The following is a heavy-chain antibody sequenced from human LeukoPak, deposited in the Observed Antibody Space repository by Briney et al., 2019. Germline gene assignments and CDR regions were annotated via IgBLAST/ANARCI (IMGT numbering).Heavy chain of an antibody. D-gene: IGHD3-22*01. J-gene: IGHJ5*02. Sequence: SQTLSLTCTVSGGSISSGSYYWSWIRQPAGKGLEWIGRIYTSGSTNYNPSLKSRVTISVDTSKNQFSLKLSSVTAADTAVYYCARDTSSGYYYDSSGLNWFYPWGQGTLVTVSS. CDR2: IYTSGST. CDR3: ARDTSSGYYYDSSGLNWFYP. V-gene: IGHV4-61*02. CDR1: GGSISSGSYY.